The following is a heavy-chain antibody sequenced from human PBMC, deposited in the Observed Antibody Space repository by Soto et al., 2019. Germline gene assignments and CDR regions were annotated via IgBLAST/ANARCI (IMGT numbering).Heavy chain of an antibody. CDR1: GFTFSSYE. CDR2: ISSSGSTI. D-gene: IGHD6-13*01. CDR3: ARDLSAYSSSWAGMDV. V-gene: IGHV3-48*03. Sequence: PVGSLRLSCAASGFTFSSYEMNWVRQAPGKGLEWVSYISSSGSTIYYADSVKGRFTISRDNAKNSLYLQMNSLRAEDTAVYYCARDLSAYSSSWAGMDVWGQGTTVTVSS. J-gene: IGHJ6*02.